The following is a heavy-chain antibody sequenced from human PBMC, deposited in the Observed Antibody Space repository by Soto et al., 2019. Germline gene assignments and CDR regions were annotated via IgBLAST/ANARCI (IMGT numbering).Heavy chain of an antibody. J-gene: IGHJ5*02. D-gene: IGHD2-2*01. Sequence: SETLSLTCAVYGGSFSGYYWSWIRQPPGKGLEWIGEINHSGSTNYNPSLTSRVTISVDTSKNQFSLKLSSVTAADTAVYYCARRYCSSTSCYWWFDPWGQGTLVTVSS. CDR1: GGSFSGYY. CDR2: INHSGST. CDR3: ARRYCSSTSCYWWFDP. V-gene: IGHV4-34*01.